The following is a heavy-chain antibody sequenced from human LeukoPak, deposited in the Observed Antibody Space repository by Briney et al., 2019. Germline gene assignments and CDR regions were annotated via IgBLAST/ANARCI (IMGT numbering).Heavy chain of an antibody. V-gene: IGHV3-23*01. D-gene: IGHD6-25*01. CDR3: ARDEIPSGT. CDR2: ISGSGRNT. Sequence: PGRSLRLSCAASGFIFNNYALSWVRQTPGTGLEWVSAISGSGRNTYYADSVKARFTISRDNSRSTVDLQMNSLRVEDTGIYYCARDEIPSGTWGQGTMVIVSS. J-gene: IGHJ3*01. CDR1: GFIFNNYA.